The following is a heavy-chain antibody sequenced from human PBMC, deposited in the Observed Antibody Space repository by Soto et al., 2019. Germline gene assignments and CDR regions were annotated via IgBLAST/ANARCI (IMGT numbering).Heavy chain of an antibody. Sequence: GGSLRLSCAASGFTFSSYAMSWVRQAPGKGLEWVSAISGSGGSTYYAGSVKGRFTISRDNSKNTLYLQINSLRAEDTAVYYCAKDRWVRAGAFDIWGQGTMVTVSS. J-gene: IGHJ3*02. CDR2: ISGSGGST. CDR1: GFTFSSYA. V-gene: IGHV3-23*01. CDR3: AKDRWVRAGAFDI. D-gene: IGHD6-19*01.